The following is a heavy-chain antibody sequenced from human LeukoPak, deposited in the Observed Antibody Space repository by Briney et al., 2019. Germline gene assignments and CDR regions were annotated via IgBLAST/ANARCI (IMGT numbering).Heavy chain of an antibody. Sequence: PGGSLRLSCAASGFTFRSYGMHWVRQAPGKGLEWVAVISYDGSNKYYADSVKGRFTISRDNSKNTLYLQMNSLRAEDTAVYYCAKDPNYYDILTGYYGYWGQGTLVTVSS. V-gene: IGHV3-30*18. CDR2: ISYDGSNK. D-gene: IGHD3-9*01. CDR3: AKDPNYYDILTGYYGY. CDR1: GFTFRSYG. J-gene: IGHJ4*02.